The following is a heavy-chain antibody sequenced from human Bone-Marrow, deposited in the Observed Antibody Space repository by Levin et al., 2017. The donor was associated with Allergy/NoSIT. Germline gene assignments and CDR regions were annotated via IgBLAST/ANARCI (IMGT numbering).Heavy chain of an antibody. CDR3: ATRHGGGSGYFDY. CDR2: IKQDGSEK. D-gene: IGHD3-16*01. CDR1: GFTFSNTW. V-gene: IGHV3-7*01. J-gene: IGHJ4*02. Sequence: LSLTCAASGFTFSNTWMNWVRPAPGKGLECVASIKQDGSEKYYVDSVKGRFTISRDNAKNSLYLQMNNLRAEDTAVYFCATRHGGGSGYFDYWGQGTLVTVSS.